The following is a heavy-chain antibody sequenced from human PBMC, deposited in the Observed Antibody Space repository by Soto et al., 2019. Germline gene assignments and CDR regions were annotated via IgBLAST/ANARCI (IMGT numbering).Heavy chain of an antibody. CDR2: MNPNTGNT. J-gene: IGHJ4*02. D-gene: IGHD6-25*01. V-gene: IGHV1-8*01. CDR3: ARRKERSGPHYFDY. CDR1: GDSFTKYD. Sequence: ASVKVSFKASGDSFTKYDIHWLRQATGQGLEWMGWMNPNTGNTGFAQKFRGRVTLTRNTAISTAYMELSSLRSDDTAVYFCARRKERSGPHYFDYWGQGTLVTVSS.